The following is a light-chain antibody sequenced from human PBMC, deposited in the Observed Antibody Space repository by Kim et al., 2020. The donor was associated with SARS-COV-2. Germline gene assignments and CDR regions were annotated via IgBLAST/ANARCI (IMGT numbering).Light chain of an antibody. CDR1: SLRSYY. J-gene: IGLJ2*01. Sequence: VALGKTVRITCQGDSLRSYYASWYQQKPGQAPVLVIYGKNNRPSGIPDRFSGSSSGNTASLTITGAQAEDEADYYCNSRDSSGNHPVFGGGTQLTV. V-gene: IGLV3-19*01. CDR2: GKN. CDR3: NSRDSSGNHPV.